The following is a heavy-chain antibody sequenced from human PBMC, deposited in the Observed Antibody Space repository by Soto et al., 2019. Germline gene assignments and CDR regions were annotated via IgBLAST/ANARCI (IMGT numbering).Heavy chain of an antibody. J-gene: IGHJ4*02. D-gene: IGHD3-9*01. CDR3: ARETGF. CDR1: GFTFSSYG. V-gene: IGHV3-33*01. Sequence: QVQLVESGGGVVQPGRSLRLSCAASGFTFSSYGMHWVRQAPGKGLEWVAVIWYDGSNKYYAASVKGRFTISRDNSKNTLNMQMNSLRAEDTAVYYCARETGFCGQGTLVTVS. CDR2: IWYDGSNK.